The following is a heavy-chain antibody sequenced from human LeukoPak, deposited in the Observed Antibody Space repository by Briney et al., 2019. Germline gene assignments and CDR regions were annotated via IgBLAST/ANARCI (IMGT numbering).Heavy chain of an antibody. CDR1: RYTFTHYF. J-gene: IGHJ4*02. CDR3: AREDSGWYVDY. Sequence: ASVKLSFKAARYTFTHYFMHSVGRAPGIRLESMGWINPNSAGTNYAQKFEGRVTMTRDTSISTAYMELSRLRSDDTAVYYCAREDSGWYVDYWGQGTLVTVSS. CDR2: INPNSAGT. V-gene: IGHV1-2*02. D-gene: IGHD6-19*01.